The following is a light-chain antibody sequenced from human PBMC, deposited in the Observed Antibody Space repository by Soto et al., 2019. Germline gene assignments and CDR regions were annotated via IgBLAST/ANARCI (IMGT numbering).Light chain of an antibody. CDR1: SSDIGGYYY. CDR2: QVT. Sequence: VLTQPASVSGSPGQSITISCTGTSSDIGGYYYVSWYQHHPGKAPKLLIYQVTNRPSRVSNRFSGSKSGDTASLTISGLQADDEADYYCTSYSSSDIFYVFGTGTKVTVL. CDR3: TSYSSSDIFYV. V-gene: IGLV2-14*01. J-gene: IGLJ1*01.